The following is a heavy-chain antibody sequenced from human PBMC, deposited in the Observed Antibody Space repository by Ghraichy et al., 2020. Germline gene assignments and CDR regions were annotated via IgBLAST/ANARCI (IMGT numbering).Heavy chain of an antibody. D-gene: IGHD3-16*02. Sequence: GESLNISCAASGFTFSSYWMHWVRQAPGKGLVWVSRINSDGSSTSYADSVKGRFTISRDNAKNTLYLQMNSLRAEDTAVYYCARDDYDYVWGSYRLIDYWGQGTLVTVSS. CDR1: GFTFSSYW. CDR3: ARDDYDYVWGSYRLIDY. J-gene: IGHJ4*02. V-gene: IGHV3-74*01. CDR2: INSDGSST.